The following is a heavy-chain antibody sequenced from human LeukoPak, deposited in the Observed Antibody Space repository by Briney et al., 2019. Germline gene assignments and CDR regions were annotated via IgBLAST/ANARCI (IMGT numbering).Heavy chain of an antibody. J-gene: IGHJ6*02. CDR2: MNPNSGNT. CDR3: ARPIVVVPAAILPRRRKYYYYGMDV. D-gene: IGHD2-2*01. V-gene: IGHV1-8*01. Sequence: ASVKVSCKASGYTFTSYDINWVRQAAGQGVEWMGWMNPNSGNTGYAQKFQGRVTMTRNTSISTAYMELSSLRSEDTAVYYCARPIVVVPAAILPRRRKYYYYGMDVWGQGTTVTVSS. CDR1: GYTFTSYD.